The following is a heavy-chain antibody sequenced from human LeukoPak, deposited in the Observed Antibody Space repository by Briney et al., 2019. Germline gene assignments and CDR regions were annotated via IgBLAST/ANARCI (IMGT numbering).Heavy chain of an antibody. CDR1: GDSISSYY. Sequence: SETLSLTCTVSGDSISSYYWSWIRQPPGKELEWIGYTYYTGSTNYNPSLKSRVTISIDTSKNQFSLKLSSVTAADTAVYYCARHDTKYCTGGSCYLLPMDVWGQGTTVTVSS. D-gene: IGHD2-15*01. V-gene: IGHV4-59*01. J-gene: IGHJ6*02. CDR3: ARHDTKYCTGGSCYLLPMDV. CDR2: TYYTGST.